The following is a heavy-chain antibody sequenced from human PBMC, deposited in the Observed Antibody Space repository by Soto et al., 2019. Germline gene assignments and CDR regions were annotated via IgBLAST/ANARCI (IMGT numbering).Heavy chain of an antibody. CDR3: AKDCSSTSYPFDY. V-gene: IGHV1-18*01. CDR2: ISVYNGNS. Sequence: ASVKVSCKASGYTFTNYGISWVRQAPGQALEWMAWISVYNGNSMFAQKVQGRVTMTTDTSTSTAYMELTSLRSDDTAVYYCAKDCSSTSYPFDYWGQGTLVTVSS. J-gene: IGHJ4*02. CDR1: GYTFTNYG. D-gene: IGHD2-2*01.